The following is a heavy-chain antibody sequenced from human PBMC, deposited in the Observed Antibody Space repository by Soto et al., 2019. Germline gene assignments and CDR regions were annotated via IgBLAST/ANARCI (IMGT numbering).Heavy chain of an antibody. CDR3: ARTRSAWSDFHYYSLDV. CDR1: GFTFSSFA. V-gene: IGHV3-30*03. CDR2: MSYDSTKT. J-gene: IGHJ6*02. Sequence: QVQLVESGGGVVQPGRSLRLSCAASGFTFSSFAMHWVRQAPGKGLESVAFMSYDSTKTYYADSVKGRFTISRDNSNSALYVQMNSLTGEDTAVYYCARTRSAWSDFHYYSLDVWGQGTTVTVSS. D-gene: IGHD1-26*01.